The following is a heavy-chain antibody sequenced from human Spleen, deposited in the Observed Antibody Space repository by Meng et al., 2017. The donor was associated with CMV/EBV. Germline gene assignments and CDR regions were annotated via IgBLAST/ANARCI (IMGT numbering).Heavy chain of an antibody. CDR1: GGSMSNTNYY. V-gene: IGHV4-39*01. J-gene: IGHJ4*02. Sequence: SETLSLTCTVSGGSMSNTNYYWAWIRQPPGKGLEWIGAIYYSGITFYNPSLESRVTISVDTSNNQFSLRLSSVTVADTAVYYCASLEYQMLFSSFDYWGQGTLVTVSS. CDR2: IYYSGIT. D-gene: IGHD2-2*01. CDR3: ASLEYQMLFSSFDY.